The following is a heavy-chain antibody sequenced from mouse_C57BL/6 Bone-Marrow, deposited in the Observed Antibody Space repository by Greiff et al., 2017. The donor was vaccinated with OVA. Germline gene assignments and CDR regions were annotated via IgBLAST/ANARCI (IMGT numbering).Heavy chain of an antibody. V-gene: IGHV1-75*01. CDR1: GYTFTDYY. Sequence: QVHVKQSGPELVKPGASVKISCKASGYTFTDYYINWVKQRPGPGLEWIGWIFPGSGSTSYNEKFKGKATLTVDKSSSTAYMLLSSLTSEDSADYCCARHYYDGSSYRYFDVWGKGTTVTGSA. CDR2: IFPGSGST. D-gene: IGHD1-1*01. CDR3: ARHYYDGSSYRYFDV. J-gene: IGHJ1*03.